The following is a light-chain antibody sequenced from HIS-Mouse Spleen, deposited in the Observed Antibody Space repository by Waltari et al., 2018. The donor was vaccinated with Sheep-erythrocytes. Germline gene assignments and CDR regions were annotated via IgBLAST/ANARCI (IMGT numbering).Light chain of an antibody. CDR3: CSYAGSSTPWV. CDR2: EGS. J-gene: IGLJ3*02. CDR1: SSDVGSYNL. V-gene: IGLV2-23*01. Sequence: QSALTQPASVSGSPGQSITISCTGTSSDVGSYNLVSWYQQHPGKAPKLMIYEGSKRPSGVSNRFSNRFSGLQAEDEADYYCCSYAGSSTPWVFGGGTKLTVL.